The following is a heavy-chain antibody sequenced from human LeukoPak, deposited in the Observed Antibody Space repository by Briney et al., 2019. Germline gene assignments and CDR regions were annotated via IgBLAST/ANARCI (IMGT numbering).Heavy chain of an antibody. CDR2: INSDGSST. D-gene: IGHD3-16*01. Sequence: EPGGSLRLSCAASGFTFSSYWMHWVRQAPGKGLVWVSRINSDGSSTNDADSVKGRFTMFRDNAKNTLYLQMNSLRAEDTAVYYCARCRPDWGMDVWGQGTLVTVSS. V-gene: IGHV3-74*01. J-gene: IGHJ4*02. CDR3: ARCRPDWGMDV. CDR1: GFTFSSYW.